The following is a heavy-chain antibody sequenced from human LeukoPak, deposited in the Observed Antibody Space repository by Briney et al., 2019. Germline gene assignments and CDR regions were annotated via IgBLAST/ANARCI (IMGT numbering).Heavy chain of an antibody. CDR1: GFTFSSYW. D-gene: IGHD3-3*01. Sequence: RTGGSLRLSCAASGFTFSSYWMSWVRQAPEKGLEWVANIKQDGSEKYYVDSVKGRFTIPRDNAKNSLYLQMDSLRAEDTAVYYCARDQPRQGFWSGYYYMDVWGKGTTVTVSS. V-gene: IGHV3-7*01. CDR3: ARDQPRQGFWSGYYYMDV. J-gene: IGHJ6*03. CDR2: IKQDGSEK.